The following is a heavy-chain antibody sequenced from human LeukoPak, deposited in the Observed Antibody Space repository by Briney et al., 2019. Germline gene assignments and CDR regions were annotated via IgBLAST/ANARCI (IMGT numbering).Heavy chain of an antibody. Sequence: GGSLRLSCVASGFTFSSYSMNWVRQAPGKGLEWVSSISSSSSYIYYADSVKGRFTISRDNAKNSLYLQMSSLRAEDTAVYYCARGDRDLYCSSTSCYPVLGGQGTLVTVSS. V-gene: IGHV3-21*01. J-gene: IGHJ4*02. CDR3: ARGDRDLYCSSTSCYPVL. CDR1: GFTFSSYS. D-gene: IGHD2-2*01. CDR2: ISSSSSYI.